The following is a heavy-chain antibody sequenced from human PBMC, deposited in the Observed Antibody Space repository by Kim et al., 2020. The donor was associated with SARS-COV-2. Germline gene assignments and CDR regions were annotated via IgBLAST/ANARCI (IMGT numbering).Heavy chain of an antibody. CDR3: AKAPLLRYFDWLGNNWFDP. CDR1: GFTFSSYG. J-gene: IGHJ5*02. V-gene: IGHV3-30*18. D-gene: IGHD3-9*01. CDR2: ISYDGSNK. Sequence: GGSLRLSCAASGFTFSSYGMHWVRQAPGKGLEWVAVISYDGSNKYYADSVKGRFTISRDNSKNTLYLQMNSLRAEDTAVYYCAKAPLLRYFDWLGNNWFDPWGQGTLVTVSS.